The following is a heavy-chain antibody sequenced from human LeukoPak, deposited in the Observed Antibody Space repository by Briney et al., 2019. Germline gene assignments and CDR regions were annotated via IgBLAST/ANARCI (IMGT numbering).Heavy chain of an antibody. V-gene: IGHV1-2*06. CDR1: GYTFTGYY. CDR3: ARGMGSGSYYNVKPDY. Sequence: ASVKVSCKASGYTFTGYYMHWLRQAPGQGLEWMGRINPNSGGTNYAQKFQGRVTMTRDTSISTAYMELSRLRSDDTAVYYCARGMGSGSYYNVKPDYWGQGTLVTVSS. CDR2: INPNSGGT. D-gene: IGHD3-10*01. J-gene: IGHJ4*02.